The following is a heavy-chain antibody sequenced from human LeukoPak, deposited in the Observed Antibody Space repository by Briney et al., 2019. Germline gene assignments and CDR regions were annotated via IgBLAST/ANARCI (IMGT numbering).Heavy chain of an antibody. V-gene: IGHV1-18*01. Sequence: GASVKVSCKASGYTFTSYGISWVRQAPGQGLEWMGWISAYNGNTNYAQKLQGRVTMTTDTSTSTAYMELRSLRSDDTAVYYCARDSHRLAARPPYYYYMDVWGKGTTVTVSS. CDR1: GYTFTSYG. CDR3: ARDSHRLAARPPYYYYMDV. J-gene: IGHJ6*03. CDR2: ISAYNGNT. D-gene: IGHD6-6*01.